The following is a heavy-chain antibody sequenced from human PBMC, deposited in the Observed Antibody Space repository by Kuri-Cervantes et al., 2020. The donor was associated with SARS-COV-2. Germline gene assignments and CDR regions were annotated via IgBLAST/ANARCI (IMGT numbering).Heavy chain of an antibody. V-gene: IGHV3-21*01. Sequence: GGSLRLSCAASGFTFSSYAMSWVRQAPGKGLEWVSSISSSSSYIYYADSVKGRFTISRDNAKDSLYLQMDSLRAEDTAVYYCARGRNYDILTGYSEYYFDYWGRGTLVTVSS. CDR3: ARGRNYDILTGYSEYYFDY. CDR2: ISSSSSYI. D-gene: IGHD3-9*01. CDR1: GFTFSSYA. J-gene: IGHJ4*02.